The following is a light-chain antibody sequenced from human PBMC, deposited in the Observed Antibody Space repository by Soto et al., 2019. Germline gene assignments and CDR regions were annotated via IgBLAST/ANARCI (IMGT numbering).Light chain of an antibody. CDR2: GAS. J-gene: IGKJ1*01. CDR1: QSVRSS. V-gene: IGKV3-15*01. Sequence: EIVMAQSPATLSVSPGERATLSCRASQSVRSSLAWYQQRPGQAPRLLIFGASIRATDVPARFSGRGSERDFTLTIDSLQSEDSAVYYCQQYEHWPWTFGQGTKVEI. CDR3: QQYEHWPWT.